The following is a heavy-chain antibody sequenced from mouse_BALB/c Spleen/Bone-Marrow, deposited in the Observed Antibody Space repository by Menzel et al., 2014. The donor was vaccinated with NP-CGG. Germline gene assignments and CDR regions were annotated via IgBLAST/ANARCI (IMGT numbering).Heavy chain of an antibody. V-gene: IGHV1-69*02. CDR1: GYTFTSYW. CDR2: IDPSDSYT. CDR3: AITTVVATGDY. D-gene: IGHD1-1*01. Sequence: VKLMESGAELVKPGASVKLSCKASGYTFTSYWMHWVKQRPGQGLEWIGEIDPSDSYTNYNQKFKGKATLTVDKSSSTAYMQLSSLISEDSAVYYCAITTVVATGDYWGQGTTLTVSS. J-gene: IGHJ2*01.